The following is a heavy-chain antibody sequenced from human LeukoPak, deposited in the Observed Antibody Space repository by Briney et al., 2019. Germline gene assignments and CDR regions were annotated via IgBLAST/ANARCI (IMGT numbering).Heavy chain of an antibody. D-gene: IGHD2-2*01. CDR3: ARVPDIVVVPAAND. V-gene: IGHV1-69-2*01. J-gene: IGHJ4*02. CDR2: VDPEDGET. CDR1: GYTFTGYY. Sequence: ATVKISCKVSGYTFTGYYMHWVQQAPGKGLEWMGLVDPEDGETIYAEKFQGRVTITADTSTDTAYMELSSPRSEDTAVYYCARVPDIVVVPAANDWGQGTLVTVSS.